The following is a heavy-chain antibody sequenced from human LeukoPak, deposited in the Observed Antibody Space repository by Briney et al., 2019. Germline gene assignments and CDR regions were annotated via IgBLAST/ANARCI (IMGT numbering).Heavy chain of an antibody. CDR1: GFTLGSYW. V-gene: IGHV3-7*01. CDR2: IKQEGSDK. J-gene: IGHJ3*02. CDR3: VRVGRSAFDI. Sequence: PGGSLRLSCAASGFTLGSYWMSWVRQAPGKGREWVANIKQEGSDKYYVDSVKGRFTVSRDNAQNSLYLQINSLRAEDTAVYYCVRVGRSAFDIWGQGTMVTVSS.